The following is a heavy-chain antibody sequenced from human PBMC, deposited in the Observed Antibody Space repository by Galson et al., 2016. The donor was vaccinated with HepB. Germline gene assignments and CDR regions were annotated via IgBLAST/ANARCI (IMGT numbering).Heavy chain of an antibody. Sequence: SLRLSCAASGFSLSKHWMNWVRQAPGKGLEWLANIKEDGSDKYYVASVKGRFTISRGNGKNSLYLQMSSLRDEDTAVYYCARIAYGGNGPFDSWGQGTMVTVSS. V-gene: IGHV3-7*03. CDR2: IKEDGSDK. J-gene: IGHJ3*02. D-gene: IGHD4-23*01. CDR3: ARIAYGGNGPFDS. CDR1: GFSLSKHW.